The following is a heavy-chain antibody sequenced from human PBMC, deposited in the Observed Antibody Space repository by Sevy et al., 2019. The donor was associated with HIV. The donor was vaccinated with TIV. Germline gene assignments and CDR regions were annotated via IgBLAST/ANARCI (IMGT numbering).Heavy chain of an antibody. Sequence: GGSLRLSCAASGFSYSSYGMHWVRQAPGKGLEWVAYIQYDGSNKDYADSVKGRFTISRDNSKNILDLQMNSLRVEDTAVYYCVKEGGGEGGDHWCQGTLVTVSS. CDR3: VKEGGGEGGDH. V-gene: IGHV3-30*02. CDR1: GFSYSSYG. CDR2: IQYDGSNK. D-gene: IGHD2-21*01. J-gene: IGHJ4*02.